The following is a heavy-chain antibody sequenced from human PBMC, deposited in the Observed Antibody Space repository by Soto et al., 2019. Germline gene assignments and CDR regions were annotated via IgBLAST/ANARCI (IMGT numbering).Heavy chain of an antibody. D-gene: IGHD2-15*01. V-gene: IGHV3-66*01. CDR2: MYSGGRT. Sequence: DVQLVESGGDLVQPGGSLRLSCVASGFSVTYSYVSWVRQFPGKGLEWISVMYSGGRTFYADSVRGRFSISRDESTNSDYLQMHRLRTEDSAVYFCARSDCSSGSCPNWFDPWGQGTLVIVSS. CDR3: ARSDCSSGSCPNWFDP. CDR1: GFSVTYSY. J-gene: IGHJ5*02.